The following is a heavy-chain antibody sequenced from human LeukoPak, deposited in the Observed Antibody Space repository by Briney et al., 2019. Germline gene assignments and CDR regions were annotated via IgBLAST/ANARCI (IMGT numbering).Heavy chain of an antibody. V-gene: IGHV4-38-2*01. CDR1: GYSISSGYY. J-gene: IGHJ3*02. CDR2: IYHSGTT. D-gene: IGHD3-10*01. CDR3: ARLGSGSDTFDI. Sequence: KPSETLSLTXVVSGYSISSGYYWAWIRQPPGKGLEWIGSIYHSGTTYYKSSLKSRVTISVDTSRNQFSLKLTSVTAADTAVYYCARLGSGSDTFDIWGQGTMVTVSS.